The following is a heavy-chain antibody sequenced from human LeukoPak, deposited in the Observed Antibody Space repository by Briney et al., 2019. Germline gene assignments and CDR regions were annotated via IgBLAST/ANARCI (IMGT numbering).Heavy chain of an antibody. J-gene: IGHJ3*02. D-gene: IGHD5-18*01. Sequence: ASVKVSCKASGYTFTGYYMHWVRQAPGQGLEWMGWINPNSGGTNYAQKFQGRVTMTRDTSISTAYMELSRLRSDDTAVYHCARDRNTAMWDSDAFDIWGQGTMVTVSS. CDR3: ARDRNTAMWDSDAFDI. CDR1: GYTFTGYY. CDR2: INPNSGGT. V-gene: IGHV1-2*02.